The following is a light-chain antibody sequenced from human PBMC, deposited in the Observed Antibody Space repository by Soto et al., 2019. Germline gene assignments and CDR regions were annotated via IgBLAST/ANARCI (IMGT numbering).Light chain of an antibody. CDR3: QQANSFPIT. CDR1: QGISGW. CDR2: TAS. V-gene: IGKV1-12*01. Sequence: DIQMTQSPSSVSASVGDRVTITCRASQGISGWLTWYQQKPGKAPKVLIYTASSLQSGVPSRFSGSGSETDFTLTISSLQPEDFATYYCQQANSFPITFGQGTRLEIK. J-gene: IGKJ5*01.